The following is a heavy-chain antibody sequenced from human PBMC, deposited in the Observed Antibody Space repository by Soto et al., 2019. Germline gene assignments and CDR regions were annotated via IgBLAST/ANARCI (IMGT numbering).Heavy chain of an antibody. D-gene: IGHD6-13*01. CDR1: GYNFTSYA. J-gene: IGHJ3*02. CDR3: AREGRWAAAGPLGDAFDI. CDR2: INAGNGNT. Sequence: QVQLVKSGAEVKKPGASVKVSCKASGYNFTSYAMHWVRQAPVQRLEWMGWINAGNGNTKYSQKFQGRVTITWYTSASAAYMELSSLRSEDTAVYYCAREGRWAAAGPLGDAFDIWGQGTMVTVSS. V-gene: IGHV1-3*01.